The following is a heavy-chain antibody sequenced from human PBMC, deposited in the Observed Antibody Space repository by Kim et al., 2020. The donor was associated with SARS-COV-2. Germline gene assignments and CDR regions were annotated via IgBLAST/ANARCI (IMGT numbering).Heavy chain of an antibody. CDR3: ARFYCSSTSCYNSDNWFDP. J-gene: IGHJ5*02. D-gene: IGHD2-2*01. V-gene: IGHV4-30-2*01. Sequence: SRVTISVDRSKNQFSLKLSSVTAADTAVYYCARFYCSSTSCYNSDNWFDPWGQGTLVTVSS.